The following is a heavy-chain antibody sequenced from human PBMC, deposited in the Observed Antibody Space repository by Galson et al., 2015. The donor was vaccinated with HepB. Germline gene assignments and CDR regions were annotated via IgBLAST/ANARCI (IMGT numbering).Heavy chain of an antibody. D-gene: IGHD3-3*01. CDR3: ARLGYDFWSGFSLYYFYYMDV. J-gene: IGHJ6*03. CDR2: ISSSDNIT. V-gene: IGHV3-11*01. CDR1: GFTFSDHY. Sequence: SLRLSCAASGFTFSDHYMTWIRQAPGKGLEWVSYISSSDNITYYADSVKGRFTISRDNAKNSLYLQMNSLRAEDTAVYYCARLGYDFWSGFSLYYFYYMDVWGKGTTVTVSS.